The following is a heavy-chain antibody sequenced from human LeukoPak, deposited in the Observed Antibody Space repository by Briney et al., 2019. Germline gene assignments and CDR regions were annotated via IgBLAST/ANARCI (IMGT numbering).Heavy chain of an antibody. J-gene: IGHJ4*02. CDR2: INAGNGNT. CDR1: GYTFRSYA. Sequence: ASVKVSCKASGYTFRSYAIHWVRQAPGQRLEWMGWINAGNGNTKYSQKFQGRVTISRDTSASTGYMELIDLRSEDTAVYYCARHYSSAWDFDYWGQGTLVTVSS. CDR3: ARHYSSAWDFDY. V-gene: IGHV1-3*01. D-gene: IGHD6-19*01.